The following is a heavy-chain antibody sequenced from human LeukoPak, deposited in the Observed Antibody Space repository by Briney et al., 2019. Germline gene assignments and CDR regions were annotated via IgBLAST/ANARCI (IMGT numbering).Heavy chain of an antibody. CDR1: GGTFSSYS. CDR3: ARVIPDYYDSSGYPLFFDY. J-gene: IGHJ4*02. V-gene: IGHV1-18*01. CDR2: ISAYNGNT. D-gene: IGHD3-22*01. Sequence: ASVTVSFTASGGTFSSYSINWVRQAPGQGLEWLGWISAYNGNTHYAQKLQGRVTLTTDTSTSTAYMEVRSLRSDDTAVYFCARVIPDYYDSSGYPLFFDYWGQGTLVTVSS.